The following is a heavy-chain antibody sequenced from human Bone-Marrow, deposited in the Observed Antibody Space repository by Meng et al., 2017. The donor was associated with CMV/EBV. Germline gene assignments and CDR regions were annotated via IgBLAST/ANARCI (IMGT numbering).Heavy chain of an antibody. CDR1: GYTFTSYG. J-gene: IGHJ5*02. D-gene: IGHD3-3*01. CDR3: ARYWCPTPITGCYNWFDT. V-gene: IGHV1-18*01. CDR2: ISGNSGNT. Sequence: ASVKVSCKASGYTFTSYGISWVRQAPGQGLEWMGWISGNSGNTHYAQKIQGRVTMTRDTSTSNAYMELRSLRSYDTAVYDWARYWCPTPITGCYNWFDTWGQGTMVSVSS.